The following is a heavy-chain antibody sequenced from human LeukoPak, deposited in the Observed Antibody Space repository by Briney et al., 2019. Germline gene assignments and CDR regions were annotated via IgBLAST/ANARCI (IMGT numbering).Heavy chain of an antibody. CDR1: GFIISGDS. J-gene: IGHJ4*02. CDR2: ISRDSGIK. CDR3: VRDNPRCCGVVPANIDDY. V-gene: IGHV3-48*01. D-gene: IGHD2-15*01. Sequence: PRGSLRLSCAASGFIISGDSMNWVRQAPGKGLEWIAYISRDSGIKYYADSVRGRFTISRGNAKNSLYLQMHSLRAEDTAVYYCVRDNPRCCGVVPANIDDYWGQGTLVTVSS.